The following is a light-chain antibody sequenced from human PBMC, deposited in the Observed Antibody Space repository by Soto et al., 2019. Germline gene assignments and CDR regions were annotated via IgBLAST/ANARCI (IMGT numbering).Light chain of an antibody. Sequence: QAVVTQPPSASGTPGQRVTISCSGSSSNIERNTVNWYQQLPGTAPKLLIYRGNQRPSGVPDRFSGSKSGTSASLAISGLQSEDEADYYCAAWDDSLNVWVFGGGTKLTVL. CDR1: SSNIERNT. CDR2: RGN. CDR3: AAWDDSLNVWV. V-gene: IGLV1-44*01. J-gene: IGLJ3*02.